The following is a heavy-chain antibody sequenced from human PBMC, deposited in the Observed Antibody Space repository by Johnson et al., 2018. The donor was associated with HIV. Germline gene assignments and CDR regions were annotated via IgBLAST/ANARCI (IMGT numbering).Heavy chain of an antibody. CDR3: ARVTGGYYSSSFGNAFDI. D-gene: IGHD6-6*01. CDR1: GFTFDDYA. Sequence: EVQLLESGGGVVRPGGSLRLSCAASGFTFDDYAMNWVRQAPGKGLEWVSGINWNGGSTGYADSVKGRFTISRDNAKNSLYLQMNSLRLEDTALFYCARVTGGYYSSSFGNAFDIWGQGTMVTVSS. V-gene: IGHV3-20*04. CDR2: INWNGGST. J-gene: IGHJ3*02.